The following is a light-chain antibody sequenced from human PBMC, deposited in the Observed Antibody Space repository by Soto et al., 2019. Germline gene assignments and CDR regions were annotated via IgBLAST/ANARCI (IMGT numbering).Light chain of an antibody. J-gene: IGLJ2*01. CDR1: SGHSSYA. CDR2: LNSDGSH. Sequence: QSVLTQSPSASASLGASVKLTCTLNSGHSSYAIAWHQQQPEKGPRYLMRLNSDGSHNEGDGVPDRFSGSSSGAERYLTISRLQSEDEADYDSQTSGTGTVVFGGGTKVTVL. V-gene: IGLV4-69*01. CDR3: QTSGTGTVV.